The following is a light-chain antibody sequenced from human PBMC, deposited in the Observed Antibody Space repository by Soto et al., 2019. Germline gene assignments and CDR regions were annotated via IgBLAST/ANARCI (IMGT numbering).Light chain of an antibody. CDR3: QQRRNWPPGT. Sequence: EIVLTQSPATLSLSPGERATLSCRASQSVSSYLAWYQQKPGQAPRLLIYDASNRATGIPARFSGSGSGTDFTLTISSLGPEDFAVHYCQQRRNWPPGTFGQGTKVEIK. V-gene: IGKV3-11*01. CDR1: QSVSSY. J-gene: IGKJ1*01. CDR2: DAS.